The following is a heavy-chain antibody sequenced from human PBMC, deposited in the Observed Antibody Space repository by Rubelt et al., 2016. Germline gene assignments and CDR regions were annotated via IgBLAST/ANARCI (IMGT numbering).Heavy chain of an antibody. D-gene: IGHD2-8*01. CDR3: ARGADEDRVWGFTNFYFYYMDV. Sequence: QVQLQQWGAGLLKPSETLSLTCAVYGESFSGHYWNWIRQPPGKGLEWIGEVDHSGSTKYNPSLKSRVTISADTSINQFSLGLRSVTAADTAVYYCARGADEDRVWGFTNFYFYYMDVWGEGTAVTVSS. J-gene: IGHJ6*03. CDR2: VDHSGST. CDR1: GESFSGHY. V-gene: IGHV4-34*01.